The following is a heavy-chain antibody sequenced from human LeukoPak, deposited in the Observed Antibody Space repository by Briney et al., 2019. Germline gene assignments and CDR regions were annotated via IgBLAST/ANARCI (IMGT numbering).Heavy chain of an antibody. CDR2: IYYSGST. J-gene: IGHJ4*02. CDR3: ARGHSSTWYSFDF. D-gene: IGHD6-13*01. CDR1: GGSISSYY. Sequence: PSETLSLTCTVSGGSISSYYWSWIRQPPGKGLEWIGYIYYSGSTNYNPSLKSRVTISVDTSKNQFSLNLSSVTAADTAVYYCARGHSSTWYSFDFWGQGTLVTVSS. V-gene: IGHV4-59*01.